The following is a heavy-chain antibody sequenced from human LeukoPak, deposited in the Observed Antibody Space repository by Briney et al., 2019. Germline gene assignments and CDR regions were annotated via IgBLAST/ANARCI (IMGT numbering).Heavy chain of an antibody. V-gene: IGHV1-18*01. D-gene: IGHD2-15*01. CDR1: GYTFTSYG. CDR2: ISAYNGNT. CDR3: ARDEGAYCSGGSCYGMDV. Sequence: ASVKVSRTASGYTFTSYGISWVRQAPGQGLEWMGWISAYNGNTNYAQKLQGRVTMTTDTSTSTAYLELRSLRSDDTAVFYCARDEGAYCSGGSCYGMDVWGQGTTVTVSS. J-gene: IGHJ6*02.